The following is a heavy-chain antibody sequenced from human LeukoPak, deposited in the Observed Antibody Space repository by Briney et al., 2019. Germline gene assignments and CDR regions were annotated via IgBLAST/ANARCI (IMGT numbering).Heavy chain of an antibody. D-gene: IGHD4-17*01. CDR3: ASSGSLTTVTEYTPDYYYYGMDV. Sequence: ASVKVSCKASGNTLTNYYMYWVRQATGQGLEWMGWMNPNSGNTGYAQKFQGRVTMTRNTSISTAYMELSSLRSEDTAVYYCASSGSLTTVTEYTPDYYYYGMDVWGQGTTVTVSS. CDR1: GNTLTNYY. J-gene: IGHJ6*02. V-gene: IGHV1-8*01. CDR2: MNPNSGNT.